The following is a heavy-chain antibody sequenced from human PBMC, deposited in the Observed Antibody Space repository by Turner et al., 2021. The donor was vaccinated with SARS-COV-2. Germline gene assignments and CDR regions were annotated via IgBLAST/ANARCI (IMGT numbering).Heavy chain of an antibody. J-gene: IGHJ6*03. D-gene: IGHD6-25*01. Sequence: QVQLVESGGGVVQPGRSLRLSCAASGFTFSSYGMHWVRQAQGKGLEWMAVISSDGSNKYYADSVKGRFTISRENSKNTLYLQMSSLRAEDTAVYYCAKCGYQYYHYYYMDVWGKGTTVTVSS. CDR2: ISSDGSNK. V-gene: IGHV3-30*18. CDR1: GFTFSSYG. CDR3: AKCGYQYYHYYYMDV.